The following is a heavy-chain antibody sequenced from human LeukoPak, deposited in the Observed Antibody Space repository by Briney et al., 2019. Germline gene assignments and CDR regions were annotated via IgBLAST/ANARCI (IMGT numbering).Heavy chain of an antibody. Sequence: SETLSLTCIVSGDSINSYYWSWLRQPAGKGLEWVGAIYSSGSTTYSPSLKSRVTMSVDTSKNQFSLKLSSVTAADSAVYYCARGSSGWFLHFFDPWGQGTLVTVSS. D-gene: IGHD6-19*01. V-gene: IGHV4-4*07. J-gene: IGHJ5*02. CDR3: ARGSSGWFLHFFDP. CDR2: IYSSGST. CDR1: GDSINSYY.